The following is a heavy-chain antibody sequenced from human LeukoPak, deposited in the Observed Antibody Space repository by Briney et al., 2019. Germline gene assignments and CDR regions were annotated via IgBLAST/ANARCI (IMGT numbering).Heavy chain of an antibody. J-gene: IGHJ4*02. CDR1: GFTFSSYG. Sequence: GGSLRLSCAASGFTFSSYGMPWVRQAPGKGLEWVAVISYDGSNKYYADSVKGRFTISRDNSKNTLYLQMNSLRAEDTAVYYCAKGRTRGVLRFLEWEYFDYWGQGTLVTVSS. D-gene: IGHD3-3*01. V-gene: IGHV3-30*18. CDR3: AKGRTRGVLRFLEWEYFDY. CDR2: ISYDGSNK.